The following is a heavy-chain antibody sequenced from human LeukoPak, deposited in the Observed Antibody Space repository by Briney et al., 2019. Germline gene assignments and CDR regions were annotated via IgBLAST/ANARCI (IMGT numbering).Heavy chain of an antibody. V-gene: IGHV4-59*01. CDR3: ARHPIVATIGFADY. Sequence: PSETLSLTCTVSGGSISSYYWSWIRQPPGKGLEWIGYIYYSGSTNYNPSLKSRVTISVDTSKNQFSLKLSSVTAADTAVYYCARHPIVATIGFADYWGQGTLVTVSS. J-gene: IGHJ4*02. CDR2: IYYSGST. D-gene: IGHD5-12*01. CDR1: GGSISSYY.